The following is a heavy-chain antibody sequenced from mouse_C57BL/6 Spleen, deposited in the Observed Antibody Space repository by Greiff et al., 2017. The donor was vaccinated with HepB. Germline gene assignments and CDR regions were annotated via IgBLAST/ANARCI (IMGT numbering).Heavy chain of an antibody. Sequence: QVQLKESGPELVKPGASVKISCKASGYAFSSSWMNWVKQRPGKGLEWIGRIYPGDGDTNYNGKFKGKATLTADKSSSKADMQLSSLTSEDSAVYFCARADFYYSNYGWYFDVWGTGTTVTVSS. CDR3: ARADFYYSNYGWYFDV. V-gene: IGHV1-82*01. CDR1: GYAFSSSW. J-gene: IGHJ1*03. D-gene: IGHD2-5*01. CDR2: IYPGDGDT.